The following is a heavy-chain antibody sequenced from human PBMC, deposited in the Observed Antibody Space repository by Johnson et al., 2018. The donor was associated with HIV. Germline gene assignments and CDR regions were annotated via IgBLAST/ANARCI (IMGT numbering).Heavy chain of an antibody. CDR1: GFTFSSYG. CDR2: ISYDGSNK. V-gene: IGHV3-30*03. Sequence: QMLLVESGGGVVQPGRSLRLSCAASGFTFSSYGMHWVRQAPGKGLEWVAVISYDGSNKYYADSVKGRFTISRDNSKNTLYLQMNSLRAEDTAVFYCARGWVTGPFDAFDICGQGTTVTVSS. CDR3: ARGWVTGPFDAFDI. J-gene: IGHJ3*02. D-gene: IGHD1-14*01.